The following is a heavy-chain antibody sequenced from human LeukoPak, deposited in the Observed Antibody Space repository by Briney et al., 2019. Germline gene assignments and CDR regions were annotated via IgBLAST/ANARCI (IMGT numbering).Heavy chain of an antibody. J-gene: IGHJ4*02. D-gene: IGHD6-19*01. CDR3: TKDLSSAWALDY. CDR2: TSYGASGK. V-gene: IGHV3-30*18. CDR1: GFTFSNSG. Sequence: GGSLRLSCAASGFTFSNSGMHWVRQAPGKGLEWVAFTSYGASGKYYADSVKGRFTVSRDNSKNTLYLQMNSLRAEDTAVYYCTKDLSSAWALDYWGQGTLVTVSS.